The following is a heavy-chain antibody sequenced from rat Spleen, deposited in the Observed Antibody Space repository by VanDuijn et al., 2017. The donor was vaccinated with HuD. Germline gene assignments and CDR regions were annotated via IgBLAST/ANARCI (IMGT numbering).Heavy chain of an antibody. CDR2: ISYNGSST. V-gene: IGHV5-7*01. CDR1: GFTFSDYA. Sequence: EVQLVESGGGLVQPGRSLKLSCAASGFTFSDYAMAWVRQSPTKGLEWVASISYNGSSTYYRDSVKGRFTISRDTAQNTLYLQISKLGSEDTAIFYCARVDNSGYRLFDYWGPGVMVTVSS. J-gene: IGHJ2*01. D-gene: IGHD4-3*01. CDR3: ARVDNSGYRLFDY.